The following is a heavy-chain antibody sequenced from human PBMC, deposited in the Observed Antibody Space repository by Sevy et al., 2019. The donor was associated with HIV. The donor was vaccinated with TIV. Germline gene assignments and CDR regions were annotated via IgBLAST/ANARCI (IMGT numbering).Heavy chain of an antibody. Sequence: GGSLRLSCAASGFTFTNYAMNWVLQAPGKGLEWVSTILGARAVIYDADSMKGRFTISRDNSKNTLYLQMDSLRTEDTAGYYCAGGRYDSSGSFDAFDIWGQGTMVTVSS. V-gene: IGHV3-23*01. CDR3: AGGRYDSSGSFDAFDI. CDR1: GFTFTNYA. J-gene: IGHJ3*02. D-gene: IGHD3-22*01. CDR2: ILGARAVI.